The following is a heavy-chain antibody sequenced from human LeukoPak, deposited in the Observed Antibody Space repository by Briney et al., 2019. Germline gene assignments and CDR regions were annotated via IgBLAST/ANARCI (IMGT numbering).Heavy chain of an antibody. CDR1: GYTFTGYY. V-gene: IGHV1-2*02. D-gene: IGHD6-13*01. J-gene: IGHJ3*02. Sequence: ASVKVSCKASGYTFTGYYMHWVRQAPGQGLEWMGWINPNSGGTNYAQKFQGRVTMTRDTSISTAYMELSRLRSDDTAVYYCARDLDNAAALGSHAFGIWGQGTMVTVSS. CDR2: INPNSGGT. CDR3: ARDLDNAAALGSHAFGI.